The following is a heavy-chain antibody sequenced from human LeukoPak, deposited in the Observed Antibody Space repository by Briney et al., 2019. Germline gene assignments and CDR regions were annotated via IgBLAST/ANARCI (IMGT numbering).Heavy chain of an antibody. D-gene: IGHD6-13*01. J-gene: IGHJ4*02. Sequence: PGGSLRLSCAASGFTVSSNYMSWVRQAPGKGLEWVSVIYSGGSTYYADSVKGRFTISRDNSKNTLYLQMNSLRAEDTAVYYCARGLIAAAAPYFDYWGQGTLVTVSS. CDR3: ARGLIAAAAPYFDY. V-gene: IGHV3-53*01. CDR1: GFTVSSNY. CDR2: IYSGGST.